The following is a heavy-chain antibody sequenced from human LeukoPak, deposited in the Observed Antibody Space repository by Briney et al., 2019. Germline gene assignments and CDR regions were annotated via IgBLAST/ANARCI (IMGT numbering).Heavy chain of an antibody. J-gene: IGHJ4*02. Sequence: SETLSLTCTVSGGSISSSSYCWGWIRQPPGKGLEWIGTICYSGSTFYNPSLKCRVTISVDTSKNQFSLRLSSVTAADTAVYYCARSVYIVVEYYFDCWGQGALVTVSS. CDR2: ICYSGST. D-gene: IGHD2-15*01. CDR3: ARSVYIVVEYYFDC. CDR1: GGSISSSSYC. V-gene: IGHV4-39*01.